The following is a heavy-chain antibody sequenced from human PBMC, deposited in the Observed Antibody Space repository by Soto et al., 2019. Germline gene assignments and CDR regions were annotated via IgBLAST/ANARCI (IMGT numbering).Heavy chain of an antibody. CDR1: GYTFTSYD. J-gene: IGHJ5*02. D-gene: IGHD3-10*01. V-gene: IGHV1-8*01. Sequence: QVQLVQSGAEVKKPGASVKVSCKASGYTFTSYDINWVRQATGQGLEWMGWMNPNSGNTGYAQKFQGRVTMTRNTSISTAYMELSSLRSEDTAVYYWARGRGVVRGVKRNCFDPWGQGTLVTVSS. CDR2: MNPNSGNT. CDR3: ARGRGVVRGVKRNCFDP.